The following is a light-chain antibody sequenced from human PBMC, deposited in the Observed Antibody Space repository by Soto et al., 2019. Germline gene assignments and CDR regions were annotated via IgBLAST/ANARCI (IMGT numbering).Light chain of an antibody. J-gene: IGLJ1*01. Sequence: QSVLTQPPSVSGAPGQRVTISCTGSTSNIGAGYDVYWYQQLPGTAPKLLIYGNSNRPSGVPDRFSGSKSGTSASLAITGLLAEDEADYYCQSYDSSLSADYVFGTGTKLTVL. CDR3: QSYDSSLSADYV. CDR1: TSNIGAGYD. CDR2: GNS. V-gene: IGLV1-40*01.